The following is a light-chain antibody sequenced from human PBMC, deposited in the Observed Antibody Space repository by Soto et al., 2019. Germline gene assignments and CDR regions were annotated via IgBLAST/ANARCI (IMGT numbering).Light chain of an antibody. CDR2: IND. CDR1: SSNIGDNP. V-gene: IGLV1-44*01. J-gene: IGLJ2*01. Sequence: QSVLTQPPSASGTPGQTVTISCSGSSSNIGDNPVNWYQQLPGAAPKLLIYINDQRPSGVPDRFSGSKSGTSASLAISGLQPEDEADYYCSSYTSINTVLFGGGTKLTVL. CDR3: SSYTSINTVL.